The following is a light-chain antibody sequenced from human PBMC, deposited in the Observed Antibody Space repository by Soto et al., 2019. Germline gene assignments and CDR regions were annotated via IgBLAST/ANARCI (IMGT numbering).Light chain of an antibody. CDR3: RSYTSSSTHV. CDR1: SSDVGGYNY. J-gene: IGLJ1*01. Sequence: QSALAQPASVSGSPGQSITISCTGTSSDVGGYNYVSWYQQHPGKAPKLMIYDVSNRPSGVSNRFSGSKSGNTASLTISWLQAEDEADYYCRSYTSSSTHVFGTGTKVTVL. CDR2: DVS. V-gene: IGLV2-14*01.